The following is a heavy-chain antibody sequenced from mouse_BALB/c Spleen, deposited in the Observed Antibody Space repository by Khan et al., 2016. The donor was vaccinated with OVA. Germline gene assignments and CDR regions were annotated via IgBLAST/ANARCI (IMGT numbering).Heavy chain of an antibody. D-gene: IGHD2-14*01. Sequence: QVQLKQSGTELARPGASVKMSCKASGYTFTSYTMHWVKQRPGQGLEWIGYINPSSGYTNYNQKFKDKATLTADKSSITAYMQLSSLTSEDSAIYYCAREGAYYRAGGWFAYWGQGTLVTVSA. CDR1: GYTFTSYT. J-gene: IGHJ3*01. V-gene: IGHV1-4*01. CDR3: AREGAYYRAGGWFAY. CDR2: INPSSGYT.